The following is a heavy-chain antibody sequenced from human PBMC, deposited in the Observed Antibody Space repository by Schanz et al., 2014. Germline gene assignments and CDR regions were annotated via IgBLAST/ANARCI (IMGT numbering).Heavy chain of an antibody. Sequence: VYLVESGGDLVKPGGSLRLSCAASGFTFSDYYMAWIRQAPGKGLEWVSGLTEGGGGTYYTDAVKGRFTISRDSSKNTLYLQMNSLRAEDTAVYYCAKDHAGSDILTALGNWGQGTLXTVSS. CDR3: AKDHAGSDILTALGN. D-gene: IGHD3-9*01. CDR1: GFTFSDYY. V-gene: IGHV3-23*04. J-gene: IGHJ4*02. CDR2: LTEGGGGT.